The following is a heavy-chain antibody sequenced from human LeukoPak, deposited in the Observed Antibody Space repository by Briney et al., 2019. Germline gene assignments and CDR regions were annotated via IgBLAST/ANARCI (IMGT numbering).Heavy chain of an antibody. Sequence: PSETLSLTCTVSGGSISSYYWSWIRQPPGKGLEWIGYIYYSGSTYYNPSLKSRVTISVDTSKNQFSLKLSSVTAADTAVYYCARDNDSSGYYDYWGQGTLVTVSS. V-gene: IGHV4-59*12. CDR3: ARDNDSSGYYDY. CDR1: GGSISSYY. CDR2: IYYSGST. D-gene: IGHD3-22*01. J-gene: IGHJ4*02.